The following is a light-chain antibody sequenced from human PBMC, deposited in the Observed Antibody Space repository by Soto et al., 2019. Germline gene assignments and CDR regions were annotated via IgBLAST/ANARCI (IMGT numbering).Light chain of an antibody. CDR1: QNISIY. V-gene: IGKV3-11*01. CDR2: DAS. J-gene: IGKJ5*01. CDR3: QQCKNWPPEIP. Sequence: IVLTQSPATLALSPGERASLSCRASQNISIYLAWYQQKPGPAPRLLIYDASNRATGIPARFSGSGSGTDFTLTISSLEPEDFAVYYCQQCKNWPPEIPFGQGTRXXIK.